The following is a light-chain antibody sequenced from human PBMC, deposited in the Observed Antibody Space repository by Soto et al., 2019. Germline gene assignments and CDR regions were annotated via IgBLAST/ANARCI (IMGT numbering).Light chain of an antibody. CDR2: EAS. Sequence: QSVLTQPPSVSGSPGQSVTTSCTGTSTDFVSYNRVSWYQQPPGTAPKLIIYEASNRPSGVPDRFSGSKSGNTASLTISVLQAADEADYYCSLYTSENTYVFGTGTKVTVL. CDR3: SLYTSENTYV. J-gene: IGLJ1*01. V-gene: IGLV2-18*01. CDR1: STDFVSYNR.